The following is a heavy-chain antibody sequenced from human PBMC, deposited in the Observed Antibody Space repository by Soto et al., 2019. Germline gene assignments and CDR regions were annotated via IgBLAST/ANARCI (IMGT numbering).Heavy chain of an antibody. Sequence: SSETLSLTCSVSGGSFSGYYWSWIRQPPGKGLEWIGEINHSGSTNYNPSLKSRVTISVDTSKNQFSLKLSSVTAADTAVYYCASVPAVPYYYGSGSGGMDVWGQGTTVTVSS. V-gene: IGHV4-34*01. J-gene: IGHJ6*02. CDR2: INHSGST. D-gene: IGHD3-10*01. CDR3: ASVPAVPYYYGSGSGGMDV. CDR1: GGSFSGYY.